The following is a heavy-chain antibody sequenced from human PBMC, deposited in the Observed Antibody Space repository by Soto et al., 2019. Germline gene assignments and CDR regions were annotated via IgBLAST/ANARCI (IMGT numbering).Heavy chain of an antibody. CDR1: GGTFSNDI. Sequence: QVQLVQSGAEVKKPGSSVKVSCKTSGGTFSNDIITWVRQAPGHGLEWMGRIIPPLDTTNYAQKFQGRVTLTAHKSTGTAYMELNSLRSEDTAVDYCVIDSPIGSTVSGYDGSDYLGQRTLVTVSS. D-gene: IGHD5-12*01. J-gene: IGHJ4*02. CDR3: VIDSPIGSTVSGYDGSDY. CDR2: IIPPLDTT. V-gene: IGHV1-69*08.